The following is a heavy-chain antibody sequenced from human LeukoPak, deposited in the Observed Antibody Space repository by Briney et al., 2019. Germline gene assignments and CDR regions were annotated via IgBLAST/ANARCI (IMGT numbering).Heavy chain of an antibody. CDR2: INDKTDGGTT. J-gene: IGHJ4*02. D-gene: IGHD2-2*01. CDR1: GFTFSKAW. V-gene: IGHV3-15*01. Sequence: GGSLRLSCEASGFTFSKAWMTWVRQAPGKGLEWVGRINDKTDGGTTAYAAPVKGRFTISRDDSKNTVYLQMNSLKTEDTAVYFCSTDVGIVVLPPTTDYWGQGTLVTVSS. CDR3: STDVGIVVLPPTTDY.